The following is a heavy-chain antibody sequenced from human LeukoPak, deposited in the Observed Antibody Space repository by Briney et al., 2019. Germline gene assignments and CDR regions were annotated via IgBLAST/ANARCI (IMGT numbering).Heavy chain of an antibody. J-gene: IGHJ6*02. V-gene: IGHV4-34*01. CDR1: GGSFSGYY. Sequence: PSETLSLTCAVYGGSFSGYYWSWIRQPPGKGLEWIGEINHRGSTNYNPSLKSRVTISVDTSKNQFSLKLSSVTAADTAVYYCASFRSYSSSWYVYGMDVWGQGTTVTVSS. D-gene: IGHD6-13*01. CDR3: ASFRSYSSSWYVYGMDV. CDR2: INHRGST.